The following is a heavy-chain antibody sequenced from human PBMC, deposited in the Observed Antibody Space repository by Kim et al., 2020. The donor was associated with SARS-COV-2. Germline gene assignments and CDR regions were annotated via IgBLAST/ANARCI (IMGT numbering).Heavy chain of an antibody. CDR1: GHFFTRDS. V-gene: IGHV1-3*01. Sequence: ASVKVSCKTSGHFFTRDSIHLVRQAPGQGLEWMGGIDCGNGNTIYSQKFQGRVTFTTDTSASTAYMELSFLRSEDSAVYYCLGGFYFDYWVQGTLVTVSS. D-gene: IGHD3-16*01. J-gene: IGHJ4*02. CDR3: LGGFYFDY. CDR2: IDCGNGNT.